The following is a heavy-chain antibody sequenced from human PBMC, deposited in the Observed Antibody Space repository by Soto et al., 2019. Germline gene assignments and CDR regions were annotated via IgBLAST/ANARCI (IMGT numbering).Heavy chain of an antibody. J-gene: IGHJ6*02. CDR3: ARDQGITTFGVXSMYYYGMDV. Sequence: ASVKVSCKASGYTFTVYAMHWVRQAPGQRLEWMGWINAGNGNTKYSQKFQGRVTITRDTSAGAAYMDLRSLRSDDTAVYYCARDQGITTFGVXSMYYYGMDVWGQGTTVTVSS. V-gene: IGHV1-3*01. CDR2: INAGNGNT. D-gene: IGHD3-3*01. CDR1: GYTFTVYA.